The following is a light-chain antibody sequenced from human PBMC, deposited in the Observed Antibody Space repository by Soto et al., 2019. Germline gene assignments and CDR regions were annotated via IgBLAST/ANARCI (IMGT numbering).Light chain of an antibody. V-gene: IGKV3-11*01. Sequence: EIVLKQSPATLSLSPGERATLSCRASQNVANYLDWYQQKPGQAPRLLIYDASNRATGIPARFSGTGSETDFTLTISSLEPEDFVLYFCQQRSVWPITFGQGTRLEIK. J-gene: IGKJ5*01. CDR3: QQRSVWPIT. CDR1: QNVANY. CDR2: DAS.